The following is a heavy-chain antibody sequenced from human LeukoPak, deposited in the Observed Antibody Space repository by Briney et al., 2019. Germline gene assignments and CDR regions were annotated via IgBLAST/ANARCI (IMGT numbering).Heavy chain of an antibody. V-gene: IGHV1-2*02. Sequence: ASVKVSCKASGYTFTDYFIHWVRQAPGQGLEWMGWINSNTGGTNYAQKFQGRVTMTRDTSISTAYMELSRLRSDDTAVYYCARGYYDSSGAYDYWGQGTLVTVSS. CDR1: GYTFTDYF. D-gene: IGHD3-22*01. CDR2: INSNTGGT. J-gene: IGHJ4*02. CDR3: ARGYYDSSGAYDY.